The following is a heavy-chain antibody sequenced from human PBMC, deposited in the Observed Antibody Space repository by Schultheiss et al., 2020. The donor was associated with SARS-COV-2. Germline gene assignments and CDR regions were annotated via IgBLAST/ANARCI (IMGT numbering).Heavy chain of an antibody. D-gene: IGHD1-1*01. CDR3: AKHTDTTVYYYYMDV. CDR2: ISYDGSNK. CDR1: GFTFNNYA. Sequence: GESLKISCAASGFTFNNYAMHWVRQAPGKGLEWVAVISYDGSNKYYADSVKGRFTISRDNSKNTLYLQMNSLRAEDTAVYYCAKHTDTTVYYYYMDVWGKGTTVTVSS. J-gene: IGHJ6*03. V-gene: IGHV3-30*18.